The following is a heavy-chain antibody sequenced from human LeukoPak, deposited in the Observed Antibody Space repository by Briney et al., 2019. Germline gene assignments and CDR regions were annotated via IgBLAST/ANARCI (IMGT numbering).Heavy chain of an antibody. J-gene: IGHJ4*02. D-gene: IGHD1-26*01. Sequence: GGSLRLSCAASGFTFSSYAMSWVRQAPGKGLEWVSAISGSGGSTYYADSVKGRFTISRDNSKNTLYLQMNSLRAEDTAVYYCAKDRSSGSLVRYFDYWGQGTLVTVSS. V-gene: IGHV3-23*01. CDR1: GFTFSSYA. CDR3: AKDRSSGSLVRYFDY. CDR2: ISGSGGST.